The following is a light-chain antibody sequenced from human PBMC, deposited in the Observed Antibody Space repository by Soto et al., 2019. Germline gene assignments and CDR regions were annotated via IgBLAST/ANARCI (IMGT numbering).Light chain of an antibody. CDR3: QQYVNSLYT. Sequence: ETVVTQSPGTLSLSPGERATLSCRASQSISSSYLAWYQQKPGQAPRLLIYGASNRATGIPDRFSGSGSGTDFTLTISRLEPEDFAVYYCQQYVNSLYTFGQGTKLEIK. CDR2: GAS. CDR1: QSISSSY. V-gene: IGKV3-20*01. J-gene: IGKJ2*01.